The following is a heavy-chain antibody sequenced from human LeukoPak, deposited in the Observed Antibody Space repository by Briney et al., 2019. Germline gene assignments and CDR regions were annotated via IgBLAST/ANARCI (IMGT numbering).Heavy chain of an antibody. V-gene: IGHV1-24*01. Sequence: ASVTVSCKVSGYTLTELSMHWVRQAPGKGLEWMGGFDPEHGKTIYAQKFQGRVTMTEDTSTDTGYMELSSLRSDDTAVYYCARVTMSQADYWGQGTLVTVSS. J-gene: IGHJ4*02. CDR2: FDPEHGKT. CDR3: ARVTMSQADY. D-gene: IGHD3-10*02. CDR1: GYTLTELS.